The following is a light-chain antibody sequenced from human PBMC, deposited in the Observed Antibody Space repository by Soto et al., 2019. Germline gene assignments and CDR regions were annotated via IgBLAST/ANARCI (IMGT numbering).Light chain of an antibody. Sequence: QSVLTQPPSASGTPGQRVTISCSGGSSNIGVNTVQWYQQVPGTAPKLLIYSNNRRPSGVPDRFSGSKSGTSGSLAISGLQSEDEADYYCAAWDDTLNGRVFGGGTKVTVL. CDR2: SNN. J-gene: IGLJ3*02. CDR3: AAWDDTLNGRV. CDR1: SSNIGVNT. V-gene: IGLV1-44*01.